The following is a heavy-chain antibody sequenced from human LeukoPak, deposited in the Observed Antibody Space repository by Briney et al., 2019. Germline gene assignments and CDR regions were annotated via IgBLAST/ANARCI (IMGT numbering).Heavy chain of an antibody. J-gene: IGHJ4*02. CDR3: ATAFAVGATWSFDY. Sequence: ASVKVSCKVSGYTLTELSMHWVRQAPGKGLEWMGGFDPEDGETIYAQKFQGRVTMTEDTSTDTAYMELSSLRSEDTAVYYCATAFAVGATWSFDYWGQGTLVTVSS. CDR1: GYTLTELS. CDR2: FDPEDGET. D-gene: IGHD1-26*01. V-gene: IGHV1-24*01.